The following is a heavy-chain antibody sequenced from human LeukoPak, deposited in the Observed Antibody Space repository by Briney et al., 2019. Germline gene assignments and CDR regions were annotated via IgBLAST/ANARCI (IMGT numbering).Heavy chain of an antibody. CDR3: AKGVNSCFASDWFDP. CDR1: GFTFSSYA. V-gene: IGHV3-23*01. CDR2: IRGSGSAT. J-gene: IGHJ5*02. D-gene: IGHD5-12*01. Sequence: GGSLRLSCAASGFTFSSYAMHWVRQAPGKGLEWVSTIRGSGSATYYADSVKGRFTISRDNSKNTLYLQVNSLRAEDTAVYYCAKGVNSCFASDWFDPWGQGTLVTVSS.